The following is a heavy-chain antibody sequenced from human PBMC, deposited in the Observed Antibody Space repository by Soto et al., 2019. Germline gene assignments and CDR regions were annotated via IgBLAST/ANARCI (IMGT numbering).Heavy chain of an antibody. CDR1: GYTFTTYG. Sequence: QVQLVQSGSEVKKPGASVKVSCKASGYTFTTYGISWVRQAPGQGLEWMGWISAYTGNTKYAQKFQDRVTMTTDTSTTTAYMELRSLRSDDTAVYYCARERGTYSSGWYGVDYWGQGTLVTVSS. CDR2: ISAYTGNT. CDR3: ARERGTYSSGWYGVDY. D-gene: IGHD6-19*01. V-gene: IGHV1-18*01. J-gene: IGHJ4*02.